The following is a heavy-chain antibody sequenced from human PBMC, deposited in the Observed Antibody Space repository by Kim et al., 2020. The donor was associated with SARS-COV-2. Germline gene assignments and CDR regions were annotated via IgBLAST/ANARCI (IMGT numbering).Heavy chain of an antibody. CDR1: GFNFGDYD. CDR3: VRDLNWGSGY. Sequence: GGSLRLSCAASGFNFGDYDMAWVRQAPGKGLEWVSGINRNGGSTGYVDSVKGRFTISRDNAKSSLYLEMSSLRAEDTALYYRVRDLNWGSGYWGQGTLV. CDR2: INRNGGST. D-gene: IGHD7-27*01. V-gene: IGHV3-20*04. J-gene: IGHJ4*02.